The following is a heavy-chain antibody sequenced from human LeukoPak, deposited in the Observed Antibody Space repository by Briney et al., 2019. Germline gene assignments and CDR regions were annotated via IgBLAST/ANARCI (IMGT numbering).Heavy chain of an antibody. D-gene: IGHD1-1*01. CDR3: STSQRGDGVCDY. Sequence: PGGSLRLSCAASGCTFTDDWMTWVRQPPGKGLEWVGRIKSQTEGGTTDYAAPVQGRFTITRDDSQNTPFLQMDSLKTEDTTIYYCSTSQRGDGVCDYWGQGTLVTVSS. CDR2: IKSQTEGGTT. CDR1: GCTFTDDW. V-gene: IGHV3-15*01. J-gene: IGHJ4*02.